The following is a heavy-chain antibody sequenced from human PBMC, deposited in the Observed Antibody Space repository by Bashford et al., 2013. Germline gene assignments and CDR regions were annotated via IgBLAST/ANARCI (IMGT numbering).Heavy chain of an antibody. Sequence: SETLSLTCTVSGGSISSGGYYWSWIRQHPGKGLEWIGYIYYSGSTNYNPSLKSRVTISVDTSKNQFSLKLSSVTAADTAVYYCARRVGPDWGIVYWGQGTLVTVSS. CDR3: ARRVGPDWGIVY. J-gene: IGHJ4*02. D-gene: IGHD3-16*01. V-gene: IGHV4-61*08. CDR2: IYYSGST. CDR1: GGSISSGGYY.